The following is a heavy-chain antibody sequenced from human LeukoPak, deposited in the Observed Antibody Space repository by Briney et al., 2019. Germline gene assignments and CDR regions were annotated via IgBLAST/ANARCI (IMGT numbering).Heavy chain of an antibody. D-gene: IGHD3-10*01. J-gene: IGHJ4*02. CDR2: INHSGST. CDR3: ARATNYSGSGSYYNN. CDR1: GGSFSGYY. V-gene: IGHV4-34*01. Sequence: SETLSLTCAVYGGSFSGYYWSWIRQPPGKGLEWIGEINHSGSTNYNPSLKSRVTISVDTSKNQFSLKLSSVTAADTAVYYCARATNYSGSGSYYNNWGQGTLVTVSS.